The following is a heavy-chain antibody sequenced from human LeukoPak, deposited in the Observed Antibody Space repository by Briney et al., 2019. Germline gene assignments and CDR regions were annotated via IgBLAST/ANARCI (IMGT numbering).Heavy chain of an antibody. CDR2: ISGSGGST. V-gene: IGHV3-23*01. J-gene: IGHJ4*02. D-gene: IGHD5-18*01. Sequence: GGSLRLSCAASGFTFSSYGMSWVRQAPGEGLERVSAISGSGGSTYYADSVKGRFTISRDNSKNTLYLQMNGLRAEDTAVYYCAKRRGYSYGHYFDFWGQGTLVTVSS. CDR3: AKRRGYSYGHYFDF. CDR1: GFTFSSYG.